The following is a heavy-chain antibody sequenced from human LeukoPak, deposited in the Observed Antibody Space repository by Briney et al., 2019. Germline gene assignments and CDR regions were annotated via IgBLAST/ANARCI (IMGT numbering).Heavy chain of an antibody. Sequence: SETLSLTCAVSGGSISSGGSSWSWIRQPPGKGLEWIGYIYHSGSTYYNPSLKSRVTISVDRSKNQFSLKLSSVTAADTAVYYCARGYCSSTSCPWHYGMDVWGQGTTVTVSS. D-gene: IGHD2-2*01. CDR2: IYHSGST. J-gene: IGHJ6*02. V-gene: IGHV4-30-2*01. CDR1: GGSISSGGSS. CDR3: ARGYCSSTSCPWHYGMDV.